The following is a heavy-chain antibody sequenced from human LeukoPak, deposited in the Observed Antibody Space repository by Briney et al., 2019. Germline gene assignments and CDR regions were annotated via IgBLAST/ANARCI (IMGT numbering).Heavy chain of an antibody. J-gene: IGHJ6*02. CDR3: ARDAGYSYGPWDV. CDR1: GGSLTSGAYY. D-gene: IGHD5-18*01. Sequence: CPTPGGSLTSGAYYWSWIHPPPAKGLQWIGCIYYSGSTYYNPSLKSRVTISVDTSKNQFSLKLSSVTAADTAVYYCARDAGYSYGPWDVWGQGTTVTVSS. V-gene: IGHV4-30-4*01. CDR2: IYYSGST.